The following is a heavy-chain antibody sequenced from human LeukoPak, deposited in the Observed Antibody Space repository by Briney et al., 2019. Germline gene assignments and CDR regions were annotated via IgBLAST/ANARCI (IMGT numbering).Heavy chain of an antibody. D-gene: IGHD3-22*01. Sequence: GESLRLSCAASGFTVSTYDMNWVRQAPGKGLEWISYISSTSTTIYYADSVKGRFTISRDNARDSLYLQMHSLRAEDTAVYYCARDRGPYSYYDSSGYSHWGQGTLVTVSS. J-gene: IGHJ4*02. CDR1: GFTVSTYD. CDR3: ARDRGPYSYYDSSGYSH. V-gene: IGHV3-48*01. CDR2: ISSTSTTI.